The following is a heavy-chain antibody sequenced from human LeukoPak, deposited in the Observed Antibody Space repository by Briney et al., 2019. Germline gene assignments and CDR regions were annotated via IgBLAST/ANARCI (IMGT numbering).Heavy chain of an antibody. D-gene: IGHD1-26*01. CDR1: GFSFRTYG. Sequence: PGGSLRLSCAASGFSFRTYGMSWVRQAPGKRLEWVSGISGSGDNTHNADFVKGRFTISRDNSKNTLYLQMNSLRAEDTAVYYCAEIAETSGIYGQGYDYWGQGTLVTVSS. CDR2: ISGSGDNT. J-gene: IGHJ4*02. V-gene: IGHV3-23*01. CDR3: AEIAETSGIYGQGYDY.